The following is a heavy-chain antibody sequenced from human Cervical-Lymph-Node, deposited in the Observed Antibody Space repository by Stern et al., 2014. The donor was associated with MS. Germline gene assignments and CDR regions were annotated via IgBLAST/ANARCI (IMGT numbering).Heavy chain of an antibody. Sequence: QVQLVQSGGGLVRPGGSLRLSCAASEFTFSDYYMYWFRQAPGKGLEWVSYISSSGDTIYCADSVKGRFTISRDNAKNSLYLQMNSLRAEDTAVYYCARDPMYYYDSSGTWGQGTLVTVSS. CDR3: ARDPMYYYDSSGT. CDR2: ISSSGDTI. D-gene: IGHD3-22*01. CDR1: EFTFSDYY. J-gene: IGHJ4*02. V-gene: IGHV3-11*01.